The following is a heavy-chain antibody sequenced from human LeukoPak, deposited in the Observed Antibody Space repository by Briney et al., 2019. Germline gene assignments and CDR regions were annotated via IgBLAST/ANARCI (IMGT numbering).Heavy chain of an antibody. CDR2: ISSSSSYI. V-gene: IGHV3-21*01. CDR1: GFTFSSYS. D-gene: IGHD4-17*01. Sequence: PGGSLRLSCAASGFTFSSYSMNWVRQAPGKGLEWVSSISSSSSYIYYADSVKGRFTISRDNAKNSLYLQMNSLRAEDTAVYYCARDGIIVAGGPIESDYGDYFGFGGPLGHFDYWGQGTLVTVSS. J-gene: IGHJ4*02. CDR3: ARDGIIVAGGPIESDYGDYFGFGGPLGHFDY.